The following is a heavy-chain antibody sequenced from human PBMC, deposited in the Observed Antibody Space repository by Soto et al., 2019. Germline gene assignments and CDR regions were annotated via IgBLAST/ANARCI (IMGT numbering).Heavy chain of an antibody. CDR2: ISAYNGNT. J-gene: IGHJ6*02. CDR3: AINGYSGYDLGYYYYGMDV. D-gene: IGHD5-12*01. V-gene: IGHV1-18*04. CDR1: GYTFTSYG. Sequence: QVQLVQSGAEVKKPGASVKVSCKASGYTFTSYGISWVRQAPGQGLEWMGWISAYNGNTNYAQKLQGRVTMTTDTSTSAAYMELRSLRSDDTAVYYCAINGYSGYDLGYYYYGMDVWGQGTTVTVSS.